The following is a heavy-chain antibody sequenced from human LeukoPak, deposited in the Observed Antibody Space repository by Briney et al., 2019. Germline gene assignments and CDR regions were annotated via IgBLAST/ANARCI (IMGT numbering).Heavy chain of an antibody. CDR1: GFTFDDYG. J-gene: IGHJ2*01. Sequence: GGSLRLSCAASGFTFDDYGMNWVRQAPGKGLEWVSTITWNGANTGYADSVKGRFTISRDNAKSSLSLQMNSLSPEDTAFYYCARGSTTMTTRYFDLWGRGTLVTVSS. D-gene: IGHD4-17*01. CDR2: ITWNGANT. V-gene: IGHV3-20*04. CDR3: ARGSTTMTTRYFDL.